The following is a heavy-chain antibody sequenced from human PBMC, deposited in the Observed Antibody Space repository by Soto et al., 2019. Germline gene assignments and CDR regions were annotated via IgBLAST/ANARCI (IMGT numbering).Heavy chain of an antibody. V-gene: IGHV3-23*01. J-gene: IGHJ4*02. CDR1: GGSISSSN. CDR2: ISGSGGST. D-gene: IGHD2-2*01. Sequence: ETLSLTCAVSGGSISSSNWWSWVRQPPGKGLEWVSAISGSGGSTYYADSVKGRFTISRDNSKNTLYLQMNSLRAEDTAVYYCAKDRGLSMSLSEHAIDYWGQGTLVTVSS. CDR3: AKDRGLSMSLSEHAIDY.